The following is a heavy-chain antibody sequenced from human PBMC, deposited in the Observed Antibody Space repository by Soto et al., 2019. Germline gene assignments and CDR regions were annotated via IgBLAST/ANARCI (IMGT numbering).Heavy chain of an antibody. Sequence: QVQLVQSGDEVRKPGSSVKVSCKASGYIFVNYGIAWVRQAPGQGLEWMGWISPYSGNTHYASKVQGRLTMTTDTATSTAHMALGRLTSSDTDVYYCAMVDNYVTTTPADVWGQGTKVTVSS. V-gene: IGHV1-18*01. D-gene: IGHD3-16*01. CDR2: ISPYSGNT. CDR3: AMVDNYVTTTPADV. CDR1: GYIFVNYG. J-gene: IGHJ6*02.